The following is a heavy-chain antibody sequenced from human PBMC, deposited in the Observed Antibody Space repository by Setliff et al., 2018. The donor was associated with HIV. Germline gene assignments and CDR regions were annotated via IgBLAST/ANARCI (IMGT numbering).Heavy chain of an antibody. CDR1: GDSISSYY. CDR2: IYYSGST. V-gene: IGHV4-59*08. J-gene: IGHJ5*02. Sequence: LSLTCTVSGDSISSYYWNWIRQPPGKALEWIGYIYYSGSTNYNPSLKSRVTISVDTSKNQFSLKLSSVTAADTAVYYCARHSESMVRGVIDSWFDPWGQGTLVTVSS. D-gene: IGHD3-10*01. CDR3: ARHSESMVRGVIDSWFDP.